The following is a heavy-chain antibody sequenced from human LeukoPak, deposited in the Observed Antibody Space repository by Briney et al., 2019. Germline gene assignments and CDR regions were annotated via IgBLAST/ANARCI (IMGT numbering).Heavy chain of an antibody. Sequence: GGSLRLSCAASGFTFSRHWMYWVRQAPGKGLEWVAVISKDGSDKYYPGSVRGRFTISRDNSKNTIYLQMDSLRAEDTAIYYCARDYWWNYDYWGQGTLVTVSS. D-gene: IGHD1-7*01. V-gene: IGHV3-30-3*01. CDR2: ISKDGSDK. CDR3: ARDYWWNYDY. CDR1: GFTFSRHW. J-gene: IGHJ4*02.